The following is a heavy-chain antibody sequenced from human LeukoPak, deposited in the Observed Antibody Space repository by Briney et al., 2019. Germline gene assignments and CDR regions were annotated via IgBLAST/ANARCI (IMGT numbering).Heavy chain of an antibody. V-gene: IGHV1-69*04. CDR1: GGTFSSYA. Sequence: GASVKVSCKASGGTFSSYAISWVRQAPGQGLEWMGRIIPISGIANYAQKFQGRVTITADKSTSTAYMELSGLRSEDTAVYYCARAYSSGWYFLGYWGQGTLVTVSS. CDR3: ARAYSSGWYFLGY. D-gene: IGHD6-19*01. CDR2: IIPISGIA. J-gene: IGHJ4*02.